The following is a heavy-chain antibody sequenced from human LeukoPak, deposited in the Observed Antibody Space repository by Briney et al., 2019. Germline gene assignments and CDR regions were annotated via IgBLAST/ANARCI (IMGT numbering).Heavy chain of an antibody. J-gene: IGHJ6*03. CDR3: ARGGYTGYYYYYMDV. CDR2: IIPIFGTA. V-gene: IGHV1-69*13. D-gene: IGHD5-24*01. Sequence: ASVKVSCKASGGTFSSYAISWVRQAPGQGLEWMGGIIPIFGTANYAQKFQGRVTITADESTSTAYMELSSLRSEGTAVYYCARGGYTGYYYYYMDVWGKGTTVTVSS. CDR1: GGTFSSYA.